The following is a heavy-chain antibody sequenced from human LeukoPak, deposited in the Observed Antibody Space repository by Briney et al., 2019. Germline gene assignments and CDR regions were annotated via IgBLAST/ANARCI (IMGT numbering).Heavy chain of an antibody. Sequence: PGASLRLSCEASGFTFTHYGMHWVRQAPGKGLEWVAFIRADGNFRDFVDSVKGRFDISRDNSENTLYLQMNSLRANDTAVYYCAREYSYYSRSWTLSGMAVGGKGPTVTVS. CDR1: GFTFTHYG. CDR2: IRADGNFR. J-gene: IGHJ6*04. CDR3: AREYSYYSRSWTLSGMAV. D-gene: IGHD6-13*01. V-gene: IGHV3-30*02.